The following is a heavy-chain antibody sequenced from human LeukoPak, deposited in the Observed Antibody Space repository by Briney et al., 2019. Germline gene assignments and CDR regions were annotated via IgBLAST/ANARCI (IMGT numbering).Heavy chain of an antibody. J-gene: IGHJ4*02. CDR2: IHTTGST. D-gene: IGHD3-22*01. CDR1: GASISSYY. CDR3: ARDHRPYDSSGPLYY. Sequence: SETLSLTCTVSGASISSYYWSWIRQPAGKGLEWIGRIHTTGSTNYNPSLKSRVTMSVDMSKNQFSLKLSSVTAADTAVYYCARDHRPYDSSGPLYYWGQGTLVTVSS. V-gene: IGHV4-4*07.